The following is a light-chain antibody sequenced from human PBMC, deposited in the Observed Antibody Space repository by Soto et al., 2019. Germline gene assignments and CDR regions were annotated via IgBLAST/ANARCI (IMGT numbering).Light chain of an antibody. Sequence: QSVLTQPASVSGSPGQSITISCTGASSDVGAYNYVSWYQQHPGKAPKLMIYEVSDRPSGVSNRFSGSKSGNTASLTISGVQADDEADYYCSSYTGSSTLVFGGGTKLTVL. CDR3: SSYTGSSTLV. CDR2: EVS. J-gene: IGLJ3*02. CDR1: SSDVGAYNY. V-gene: IGLV2-14*01.